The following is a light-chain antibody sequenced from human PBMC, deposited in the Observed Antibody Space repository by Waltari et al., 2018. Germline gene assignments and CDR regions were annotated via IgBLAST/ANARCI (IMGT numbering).Light chain of an antibody. V-gene: IGLV1-47*01. CDR2: RNN. CDR1: RSNMRNNY. CDR3: AAWDDSLSGRV. Sequence: QSVLTQPPSASETPGQRVTISCSGSRSNMRNNYVYWYQQPPGTAPKLLIYRNNQRPSGLPDRFSGSKSGTSASLAISGLRSEDEADYYCAAWDDSLSGRVFGGGTKVTVL. J-gene: IGLJ3*02.